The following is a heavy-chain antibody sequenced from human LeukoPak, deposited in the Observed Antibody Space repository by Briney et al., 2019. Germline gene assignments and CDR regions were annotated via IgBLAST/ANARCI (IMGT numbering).Heavy chain of an antibody. CDR2: IDVDGSTT. J-gene: IGHJ4*02. D-gene: IGHD5-18*01. CDR3: VRGYTYGLDN. Sequence: GGSLRLSCGASGFTFSIYWMHWVRQAPGKGLVWVSRIDVDGSTTGYADSVKGRFTISRDNAKNTLYLQMNSLRAEDTAVYYCVRGYTYGLDNWGQGTLVTVSS. V-gene: IGHV3-74*01. CDR1: GFTFSIYW.